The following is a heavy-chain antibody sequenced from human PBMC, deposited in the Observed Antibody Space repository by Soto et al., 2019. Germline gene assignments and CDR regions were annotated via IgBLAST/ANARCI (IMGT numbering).Heavy chain of an antibody. Sequence: SETLSLTCTVSGGSISSYYWSWIRQPPRKGLEWIGYIYYSGSTNYNPSLKSRVTISVDTSKNQFSLKLSSVTAADTAVYYCARDTARLDPWGQGTLVTVSS. V-gene: IGHV4-59*01. CDR3: ARDTARLDP. CDR1: GGSISSYY. D-gene: IGHD6-6*01. CDR2: IYYSGST. J-gene: IGHJ5*02.